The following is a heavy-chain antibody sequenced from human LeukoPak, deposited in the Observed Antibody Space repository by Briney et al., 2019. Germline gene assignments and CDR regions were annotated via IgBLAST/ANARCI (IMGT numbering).Heavy chain of an antibody. J-gene: IGHJ5*02. CDR2: INSDARST. V-gene: IGHV3-74*01. D-gene: IGHD6-19*01. Sequence: GGSLRLSSAASGFTFSNYWMHWVRQAPGKGLVWVSRINSDARSTSCADSVKGRFTISRDNAKNTLYLQMNSLRAEDTAVYYCARGADTGYSSDSWGQGTLVTVSS. CDR1: GFTFSNYW. CDR3: ARGADTGYSSDS.